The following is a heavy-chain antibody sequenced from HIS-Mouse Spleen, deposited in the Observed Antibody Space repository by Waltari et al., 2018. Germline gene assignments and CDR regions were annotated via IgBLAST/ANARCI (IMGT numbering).Heavy chain of an antibody. J-gene: IGHJ3*02. V-gene: IGHV3-53*02. D-gene: IGHD3-10*01. CDR1: GFTVSTNS. Sequence: EVQLVETGGGLIQPGGSLRLSCAASGFTVSTNSMSWFLQAPGKGLEWVSVIYSGGSKYYADSVKGRFTISRDNSKNTLYPQMNSLRAEDTAVYYCAKKPPPLPVRDAFDIWGQGTMVTVSS. CDR3: AKKPPPLPVRDAFDI. CDR2: IYSGGSK.